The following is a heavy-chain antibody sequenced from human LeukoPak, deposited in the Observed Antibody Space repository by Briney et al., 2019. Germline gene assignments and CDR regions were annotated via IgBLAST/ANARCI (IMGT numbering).Heavy chain of an antibody. D-gene: IGHD2-2*01. CDR2: ISYDGSDK. Sequence: GGSLRLSCAASGFTFSSYAMYWVRQAPGKGLEWVAVISYDGSDKFYADSVKGRFTISRDSSKNTLYLQMNSLRAEDTAVYYCARVGPAASSYYYYYMDVWGKGTTVTVSS. J-gene: IGHJ6*03. CDR3: ARVGPAASSYYYYYMDV. CDR1: GFTFSSYA. V-gene: IGHV3-30*04.